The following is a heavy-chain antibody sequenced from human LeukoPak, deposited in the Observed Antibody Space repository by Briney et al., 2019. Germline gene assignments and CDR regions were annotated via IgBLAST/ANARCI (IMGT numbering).Heavy chain of an antibody. J-gene: IGHJ5*01. CDR3: ARDKTPSGWYPGTFES. CDR1: GGSISSKY. Sequence: KTSETLSLTCTVSGGSISSKYWSWIRQPPGKGLEWIGDISYDGTLKYNPSLKSRVTLSIDTSIYQFSLNLSSVTAADTAVYYCARDKTPSGWYPGTFESWGQGAVVTVSS. V-gene: IGHV4-59*01. CDR2: ISYDGTL. D-gene: IGHD6-19*01.